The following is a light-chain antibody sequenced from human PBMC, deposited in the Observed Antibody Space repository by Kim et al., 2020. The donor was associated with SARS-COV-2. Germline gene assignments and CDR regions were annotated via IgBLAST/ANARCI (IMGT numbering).Light chain of an antibody. CDR1: QSVSNN. CDR3: QQYNSWYT. V-gene: IGKV3-15*01. Sequence: LSVSPGASATLSCRASQSVSNNLAWYQQRLGQAPRLLVYGASTRATGIPARFSGSGFGTDFTLTISSLQSEDFAVYYCQQYNSWYTFGQGTKLEI. J-gene: IGKJ2*01. CDR2: GAS.